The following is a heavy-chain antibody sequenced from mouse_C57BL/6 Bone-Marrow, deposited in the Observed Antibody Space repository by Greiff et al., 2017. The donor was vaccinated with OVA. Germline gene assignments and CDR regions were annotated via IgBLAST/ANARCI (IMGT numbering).Heavy chain of an antibody. J-gene: IGHJ1*03. V-gene: IGHV1-7*01. CDR2: INPSSGYT. CDR3: VGRWYFDV. Sequence: QVQLQQSGADLAKPGASVKLSCKASGYTFTSYWMHWVKQRPGQGLEWIGYINPSSGYTKYNQKFKDKATLTADKSSSTAYMQLSSLTYEDSAVYYCVGRWYFDVWGTGTTVTVSS. CDR1: GYTFTSYW.